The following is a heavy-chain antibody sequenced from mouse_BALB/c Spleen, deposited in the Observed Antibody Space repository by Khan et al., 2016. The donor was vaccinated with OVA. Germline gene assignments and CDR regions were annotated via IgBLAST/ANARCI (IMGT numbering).Heavy chain of an antibody. CDR2: ISTGGDYI. CDR1: GFTFSTYA. CDR3: ARHKYGPFAY. V-gene: IGHV5-6*01. J-gene: IGHJ3*01. Sequence: EVELVESGGDLVKPGGSLKLSCAASGFTFSTYAMSWVSQTPDKRLEWVATISTGGDYIYYPDSVKGRFTISRANSKNTLYLQMSSLRSEDTAMYYVARHKYGPFAYWGQGMLVTVSA. D-gene: IGHD1-1*01.